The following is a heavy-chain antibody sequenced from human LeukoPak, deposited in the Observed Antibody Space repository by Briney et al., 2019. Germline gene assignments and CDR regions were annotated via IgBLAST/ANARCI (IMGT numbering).Heavy chain of an antibody. CDR1: GFTFSSYE. V-gene: IGHV3-48*03. D-gene: IGHD3-22*01. J-gene: IGHJ4*02. CDR2: ISSSGSTI. CDR3: ARDWRYYYDSSGYLHFDY. Sequence: GGSLRLSCAASGFTFSSYEMNWVRQAPGKGLEWVSYISSSGSTIYYADSVKGRFTISRDNAKNSLYLQMNSLRAEDTAVYYCARDWRYYYDSSGYLHFDYWGQGTLVTVSS.